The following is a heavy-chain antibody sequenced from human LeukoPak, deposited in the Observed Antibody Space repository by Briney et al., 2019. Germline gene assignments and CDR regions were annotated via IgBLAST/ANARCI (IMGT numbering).Heavy chain of an antibody. D-gene: IGHD3-10*01. Sequence: SETLSLTCAVYGGTFSGYYWSWIRQPPGKGLEWIGEINHSGNTNYNQSLKSRLTISVDTSNNQFSLKLSSVTAEDTVVYYCARPMIRGVKWFDPWGQGTLVSVSS. CDR1: GGTFSGYY. J-gene: IGHJ5*02. V-gene: IGHV4-34*08. CDR2: INHSGNT. CDR3: ARPMIRGVKWFDP.